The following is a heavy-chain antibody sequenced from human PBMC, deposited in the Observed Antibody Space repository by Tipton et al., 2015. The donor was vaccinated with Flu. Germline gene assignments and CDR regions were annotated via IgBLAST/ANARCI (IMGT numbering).Heavy chain of an antibody. Sequence: TLSLTCTVSGASVNIENSYWVWIRKSLGRGLEWIGTIYNTGLTNYNPSLKSRVTVSLDMSKNQFSLNVSLVTAADTATYFCARGNWNSNYGNWFDPWGQGTPVTVSS. CDR1: GASVNIENSY. V-gene: IGHV4-39*07. CDR3: ARGNWNSNYGNWFDP. D-gene: IGHD1-1*01. CDR2: IYNTGLT. J-gene: IGHJ5*02.